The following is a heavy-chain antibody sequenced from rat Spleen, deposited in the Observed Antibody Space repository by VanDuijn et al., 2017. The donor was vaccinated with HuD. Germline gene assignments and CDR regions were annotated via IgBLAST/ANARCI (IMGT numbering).Heavy chain of an antibody. D-gene: IGHD4-3*01. CDR1: GFTFSNYD. CDR3: TTGVY. CDR2: ITDSGDST. Sequence: EVQLVESGGGLVQPGRSLKFSCAASGFTFSNYDMAWVRQAPTKGLEWVASITDSGDSTYYRDSVKGRFTISRDNAKNTLYLQMDSLRSEDTATYYCTTGVYWGQGVMVTVSS. J-gene: IGHJ2*01. V-gene: IGHV5S23*01.